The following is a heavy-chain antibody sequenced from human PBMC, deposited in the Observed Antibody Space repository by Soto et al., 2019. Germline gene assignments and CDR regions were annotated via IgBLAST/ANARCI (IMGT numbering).Heavy chain of an antibody. CDR1: GYTFTSYG. CDR2: ISAYNGNT. V-gene: IGHV1-18*01. D-gene: IGHD1-26*01. J-gene: IGHJ4*02. CDR3: ARSYESGSYLPRDY. Sequence: RASVKVSCKASGYTFTSYGISWVRQAPGQGLEWMGWISAYNGNTNYAQKLQGRVTMTTDTSTSTAYMELRSLRSDDTAVYYCARSYESGSYLPRDYWGQGTLVTVSS.